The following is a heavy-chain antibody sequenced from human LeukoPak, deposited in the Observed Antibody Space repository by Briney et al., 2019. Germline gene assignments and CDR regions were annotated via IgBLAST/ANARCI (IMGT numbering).Heavy chain of an antibody. CDR3: ARDYAFDI. J-gene: IGHJ3*02. V-gene: IGHV4-39*07. CDR2: IYYSGST. CDR1: GGSISSSSYY. Sequence: PSETLSLTCTVSGGSISSSSYYWGWIRQPPGKGLEWIGSIYYSGSTYYNPSLKSRVTISVDTSKNQFSLKLSSVTAADTAVYYCARDYAFDIWGQGTMVTVSS.